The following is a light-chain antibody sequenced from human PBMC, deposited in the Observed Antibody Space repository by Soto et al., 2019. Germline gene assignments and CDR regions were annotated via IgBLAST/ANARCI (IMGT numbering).Light chain of an antibody. CDR2: GAY. CDR3: QQFNKWPRT. CDR1: QSVSTN. Sequence: VMTQSPATLSVSPGEIATLSCRASQSVSTNLAWYQQRPGQAPRLIISGAYTRATGIPARFSGSGSGTEFTLTISSLQSEDFAIYYCQQFNKWPRTFGQGTRVEIK. V-gene: IGKV3-15*01. J-gene: IGKJ1*01.